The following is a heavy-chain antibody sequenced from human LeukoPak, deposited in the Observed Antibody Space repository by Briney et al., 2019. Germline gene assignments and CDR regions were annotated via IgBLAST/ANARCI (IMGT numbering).Heavy chain of an antibody. V-gene: IGHV4-34*01. CDR1: GGSFSGYY. D-gene: IGHD3-22*01. CDR2: INHSGST. CDR3: ARVCDSSGYFDY. J-gene: IGHJ4*02. Sequence: SETLSLTCAVYGGSFSGYYWSWIRQPPGKGLEWIGEINHSGSTNYNPSLKSRVTISVDTSNNQFSLKLSSVTAADTAVYYCARVCDSSGYFDYWGQGTLVTVSS.